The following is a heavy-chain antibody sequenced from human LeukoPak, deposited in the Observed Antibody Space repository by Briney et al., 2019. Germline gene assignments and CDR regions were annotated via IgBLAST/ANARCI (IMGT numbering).Heavy chain of an antibody. D-gene: IGHD3-22*01. CDR3: ARGPYSYDSSGAFDI. CDR2: INHSGST. Sequence: SETLSLTCAVYGGSFSGYYWSWIRQPSGKGLEWIGEINHSGSTNYNPSLKSRVTISVDTSKNQFSLKLSSVTAADTAVYFCARGPYSYDSSGAFDIWGQGTMVTVSS. V-gene: IGHV4-34*01. CDR1: GGSFSGYY. J-gene: IGHJ3*02.